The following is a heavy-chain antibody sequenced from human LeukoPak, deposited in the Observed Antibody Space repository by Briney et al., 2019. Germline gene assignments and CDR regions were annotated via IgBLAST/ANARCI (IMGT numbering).Heavy chain of an antibody. Sequence: ASVKVSCNASGYNFTGHYMHWVRQAPGQGLEWMGWIKPRDGATNYAQNFQGRVTMTRDTSISTAYMELRNLRSDDTAVYYCASPPLSSAMYYAHWGQGTLVTVSS. D-gene: IGHD2-8*01. CDR1: GYNFTGHY. CDR2: IKPRDGAT. V-gene: IGHV1-2*02. CDR3: ASPPLSSAMYYAH. J-gene: IGHJ4*02.